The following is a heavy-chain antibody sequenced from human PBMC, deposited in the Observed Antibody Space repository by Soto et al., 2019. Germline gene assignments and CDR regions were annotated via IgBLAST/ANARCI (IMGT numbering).Heavy chain of an antibody. D-gene: IGHD2-15*01. CDR2: VRTKANNYAT. CDR1: GFTFSGSA. J-gene: IGHJ3*02. V-gene: IGHV3-73*01. CDR3: TRYCSGGSCNSDAFDI. Sequence: GGSLRLSCAASGFTFSGSAVHWVRQASGKGLEWVGRVRTKANNYATAYGVSVKGRFTISRDDSKNTAYLQMNSLKTEDTAMYYCTRYCSGGSCNSDAFDIWGQGTVVTV.